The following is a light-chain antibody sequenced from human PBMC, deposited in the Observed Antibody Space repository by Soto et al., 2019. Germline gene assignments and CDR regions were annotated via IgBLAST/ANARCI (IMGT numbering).Light chain of an antibody. V-gene: IGKV3-11*01. Sequence: DIVLTQSPAILSVSPGETATLSCRASQTIGNYLAWYQQKPGQPPRLLIYGSSSRATGVPPRFRGSGSGADFTLTISSLEPEDCALYYCQQRDTWPVTFGPGTRVEIK. CDR2: GSS. J-gene: IGKJ1*01. CDR3: QQRDTWPVT. CDR1: QTIGNY.